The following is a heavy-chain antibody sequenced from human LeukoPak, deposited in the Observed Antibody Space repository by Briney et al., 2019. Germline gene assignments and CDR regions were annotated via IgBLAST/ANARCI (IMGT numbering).Heavy chain of an antibody. CDR3: ARGLAGWGYNWFDP. CDR2: IIHSGST. CDR1: GGSFNGYY. D-gene: IGHD6-19*01. J-gene: IGHJ5*02. V-gene: IGHV4-34*12. Sequence: SETLSLTCAVYGGSFNGYYWSWIRQPPGKGLEWIGEIIHSGSTNYNPSLKSRVTISVDTSKNQFSLKLRSVTAADTAAYYCARGLAGWGYNWFDPWGQGTLVTVSS.